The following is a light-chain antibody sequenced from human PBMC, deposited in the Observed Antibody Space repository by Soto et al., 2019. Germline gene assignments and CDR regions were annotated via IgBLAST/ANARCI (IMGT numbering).Light chain of an antibody. V-gene: IGKV2-28*01. CDR2: LAY. Sequence: DIVMTQSPLSLPVIPGEPASISCRSSQSLLHSNGYNYLDWYVQKPGQSPQLLIYLAYNRASGVPDRFTGRGSGTDFTLKISRVEAEDVGVYYCMQALQTPRTFGQGTKVEIK. J-gene: IGKJ1*01. CDR1: QSLLHSNGYNY. CDR3: MQALQTPRT.